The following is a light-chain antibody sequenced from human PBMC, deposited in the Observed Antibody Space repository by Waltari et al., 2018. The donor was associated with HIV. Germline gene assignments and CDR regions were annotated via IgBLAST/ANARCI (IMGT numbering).Light chain of an antibody. CDR3: QVWDTATAHVI. CDR1: NIGSKS. Sequence: SYVVTQPPSVSVAPGQTARISCGGDNIGSKSGHWYQQRPGQAPVLVIYYDSDRPSGIPERFSSSSSGNTDTLTISRVEAGDEADYFCQVWDTATAHVIFGGGTKLTVL. V-gene: IGLV3-21*04. CDR2: YDS. J-gene: IGLJ2*01.